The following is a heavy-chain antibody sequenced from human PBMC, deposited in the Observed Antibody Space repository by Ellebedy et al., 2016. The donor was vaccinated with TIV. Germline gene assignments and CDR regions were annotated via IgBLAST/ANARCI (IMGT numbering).Heavy chain of an antibody. Sequence: AASVKVSCKASGYIFSGYHLHWVRHAPGQGLEWMGWINPSSGGTNYAQKFQGRVTMTRDKSASTVYMELTSLTSDDTAVYYYAREGILIAPAGLFSQPCLDFWGQGTRVSVSS. D-gene: IGHD6-13*01. CDR2: INPSSGGT. CDR1: GYIFSGYH. V-gene: IGHV1-2*02. J-gene: IGHJ4*02. CDR3: AREGILIAPAGLFSQPCLDF.